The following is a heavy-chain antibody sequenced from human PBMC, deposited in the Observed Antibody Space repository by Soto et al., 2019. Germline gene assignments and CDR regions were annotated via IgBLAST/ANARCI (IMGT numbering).Heavy chain of an antibody. V-gene: IGHV3-23*01. CDR2: IINTGDSR. Sequence: EVHLLESGGGLIQPGGSLRLSCAASGFTFNNYAMAWVRQAPGKGLEWVSSIINTGDSRYYADSVKGRFIISRDNSKNTLDLQMNSLSADDAAVYYCAKGRTIVVVTTSLDSWGQGTLVTVSS. CDR3: AKGRTIVVVTTSLDS. D-gene: IGHD2-21*02. J-gene: IGHJ4*02. CDR1: GFTFNNYA.